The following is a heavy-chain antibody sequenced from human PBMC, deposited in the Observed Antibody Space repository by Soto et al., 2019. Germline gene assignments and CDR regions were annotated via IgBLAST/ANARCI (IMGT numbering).Heavy chain of an antibody. Sequence: EVQLVESGGGLVQPGGSLRLSCAASGFTVSSNYMSWVRQAPGKGLEWVSVIYSGGSTYYADSVKGRFTISRHNSKNTLYLQMNSLGAEDTAVYDCARMEGIVGTCYGMDVWGQGTTVTVSS. CDR2: IYSGGST. D-gene: IGHD1-26*01. CDR1: GFTVSSNY. V-gene: IGHV3-53*04. CDR3: ARMEGIVGTCYGMDV. J-gene: IGHJ6*02.